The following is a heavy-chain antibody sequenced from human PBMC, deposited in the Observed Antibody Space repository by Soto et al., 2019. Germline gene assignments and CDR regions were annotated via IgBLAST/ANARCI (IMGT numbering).Heavy chain of an antibody. Sequence: ASVKVSCKASGYTFTSYYMHWVRQAPGQGLEWTGIINPSGGSTSYAQKFQGRVTMTRDTSTSTVYMELSSLRSEDTAVYYCARKGYYYDSSGQHDAFDIWGQGTMVTVSS. CDR3: ARKGYYYDSSGQHDAFDI. CDR1: GYTFTSYY. V-gene: IGHV1-46*01. D-gene: IGHD3-22*01. J-gene: IGHJ3*02. CDR2: INPSGGST.